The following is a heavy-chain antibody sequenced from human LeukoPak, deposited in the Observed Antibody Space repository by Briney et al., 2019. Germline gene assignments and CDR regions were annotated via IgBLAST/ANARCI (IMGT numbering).Heavy chain of an antibody. CDR1: GYTFTSYG. V-gene: IGHV1-18*01. J-gene: IGHJ4*02. Sequence: ASVKVSCKACGYTFTSYGISWVRQAPGQGLEWMGWISAYNGNTNYAQKLQGRVTMTTDTSTSTAYMELRSLRSDDTAVYYCAREISYYYGSGSYYNYPPYFDYWGQGTLVTVSS. CDR3: AREISYYYGSGSYYNYPPYFDY. D-gene: IGHD3-10*01. CDR2: ISAYNGNT.